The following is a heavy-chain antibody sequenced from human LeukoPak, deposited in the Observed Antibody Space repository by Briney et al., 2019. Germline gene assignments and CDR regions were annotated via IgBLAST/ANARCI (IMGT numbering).Heavy chain of an antibody. D-gene: IGHD2-15*01. CDR3: ARGPYCSGSSCYSQYFDY. CDR2: ISAYNGNT. J-gene: IGHJ4*02. CDR1: GYTFTTYG. V-gene: IGHV1-18*01. Sequence: ASVKVSCKASGYTFTTYGISWVQQAPGQGLEWMGWISAYNGNTKYAQKLQGRVSMTTDTSTSTAYMELRSLTSDDTAVYYCARGPYCSGSSCYSQYFDYWGQGTLVTVSS.